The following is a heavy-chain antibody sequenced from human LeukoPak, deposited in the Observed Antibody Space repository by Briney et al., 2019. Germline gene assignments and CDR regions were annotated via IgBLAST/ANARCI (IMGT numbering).Heavy chain of an antibody. CDR1: GFTFDDYA. D-gene: IGHD6-13*01. CDR2: ISWNSGSI. CDR3: ARPASGSSWPFDY. V-gene: IGHV3-9*01. J-gene: IGHJ4*02. Sequence: GGSLRLSCAASGFTFDDYAMHWVRQAPGKGLEWVSGISWNSGSIGYADSVKGRFTISRDNAKNSLYLQMNSLRAEDTAVYYCARPASGSSWPFDYWGQGTLVTVSS.